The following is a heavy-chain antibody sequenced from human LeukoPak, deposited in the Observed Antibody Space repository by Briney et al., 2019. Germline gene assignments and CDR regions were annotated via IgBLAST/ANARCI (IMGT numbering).Heavy chain of an antibody. J-gene: IGHJ5*02. CDR2: INWNGGST. CDR3: ARDPAWAAAGIWFDP. Sequence: GGSLRLSCAASGFTFSSYAMHWVRQAPGKGLEWVSGINWNGGSTGYADSVKGRFTISRDNAKNSLYLQMNSLRAEDTALYYCARDPAWAAAGIWFDPWGQGTLVTVSS. CDR1: GFTFSSYA. V-gene: IGHV3-20*04. D-gene: IGHD6-13*01.